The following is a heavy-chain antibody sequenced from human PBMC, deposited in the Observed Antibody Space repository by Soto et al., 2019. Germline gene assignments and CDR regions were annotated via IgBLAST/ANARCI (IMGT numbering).Heavy chain of an antibody. V-gene: IGHV4-61*01. CDR2: IYYSGNT. J-gene: IGHJ5*01. Sequence: SETLSLTCTVSGDSVTSGNYYWSWIRQPPGKGLEWIGYIYYSGNTNYSPSLKSRVTMSLDRSNNQFSLNLSSVTAADTAVYYCARIPVVTSMIYWFDPWGQGILVTVSS. CDR1: GDSVTSGNYY. CDR3: ARIPVVTSMIYWFDP. D-gene: IGHD5-18*01.